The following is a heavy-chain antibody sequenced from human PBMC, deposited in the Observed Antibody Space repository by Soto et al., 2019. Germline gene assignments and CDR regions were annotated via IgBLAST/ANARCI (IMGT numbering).Heavy chain of an antibody. Sequence: GGSLRLSCAASGFTFSINWMSWIRQAPGKGLEWVANIKQDGSEKYYVDSVKGRFTISRDNAKNSLYLQMNSLRAEDTAVYYCARGAHWGQGTLVTVSS. J-gene: IGHJ4*02. CDR3: ARGAH. CDR2: IKQDGSEK. V-gene: IGHV3-7*04. CDR1: GFTFSINW.